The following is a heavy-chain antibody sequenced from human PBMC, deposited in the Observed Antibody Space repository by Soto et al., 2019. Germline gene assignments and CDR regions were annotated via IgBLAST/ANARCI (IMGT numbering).Heavy chain of an antibody. CDR1: GGPVGGYA. Sequence: SSGQVSCEASGGPVGGYAISWGRQAPGQGLEWMGGIIPIFGTANYAQKFQGRVTITADESTSTAYMELSSLRSEDTAVYYCGIMLRVRHSGLVVRCQESTVTV. D-gene: IGHD3-16*01. CDR3: GIMLRVRHSGLVV. V-gene: IGHV1-69*01. CDR2: IIPIFGTA. J-gene: IGHJ6*02.